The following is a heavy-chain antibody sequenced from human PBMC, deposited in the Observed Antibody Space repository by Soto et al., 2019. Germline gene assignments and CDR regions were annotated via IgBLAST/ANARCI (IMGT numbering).Heavy chain of an antibody. V-gene: IGHV1-18*01. CDR3: ARGGYYNTWGKLSHYGLGV. J-gene: IGHJ6*02. Sequence: QVQLVQSAAEVKKPGASVKVSCKASGYTFIRYGITWVRQAPGQGLEWMGWISPYNDYTIYAQKVQGRVTMTTDTSTRTVYMELRSLKSDDTAVYYCARGGYYNTWGKLSHYGLGVWGQGTSVTVSS. CDR1: GYTFIRYG. CDR2: ISPYNDYT. D-gene: IGHD3-10*01.